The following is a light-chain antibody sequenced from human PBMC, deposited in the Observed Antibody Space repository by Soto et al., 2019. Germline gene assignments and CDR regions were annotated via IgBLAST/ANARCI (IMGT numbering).Light chain of an antibody. CDR2: GAS. Sequence: EIVMTQSPATLSVSTGERATLSCRASQSVRSNLAWYQQKPGQAPRLLVYGASTRATGIPARFSGSGSGTEFTLTISSLQSEDFAVYYCQHYNNWPPWTFGQGTKVDI. CDR1: QSVRSN. CDR3: QHYNNWPPWT. J-gene: IGKJ1*01. V-gene: IGKV3-15*01.